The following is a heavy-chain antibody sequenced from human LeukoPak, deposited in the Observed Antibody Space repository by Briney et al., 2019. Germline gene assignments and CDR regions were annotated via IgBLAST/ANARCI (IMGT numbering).Heavy chain of an antibody. J-gene: IGHJ4*02. CDR1: GFTFSNYE. CDR2: MSSSGSTI. CDR3: ARYPARGDYPYYFDS. Sequence: HPGGSLRLSCAASGFTFSNYEMNWVRQAPGKGLEWVSYMSSSGSTIYYADSMKGRFTISRDNAKNSLYLQMNSLRVEDTAVYYCARYPARGDYPYYFDSWGQGTLVTVSS. V-gene: IGHV3-48*03. D-gene: IGHD4-17*01.